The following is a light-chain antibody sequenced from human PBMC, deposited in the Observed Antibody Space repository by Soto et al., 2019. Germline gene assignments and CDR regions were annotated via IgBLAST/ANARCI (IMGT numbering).Light chain of an antibody. CDR2: KAS. V-gene: IGKV1-5*03. Sequence: DIQMTQSPSTLSASVGDRVTITCRASQSINNLLAWYQQKPGIAPKVMIYKASSLESGVPSRFSGSGSGREFTLTISSLQHDDFATYYCQQYDGYWTFGQGTKVEI. CDR3: QQYDGYWT. J-gene: IGKJ1*01. CDR1: QSINNL.